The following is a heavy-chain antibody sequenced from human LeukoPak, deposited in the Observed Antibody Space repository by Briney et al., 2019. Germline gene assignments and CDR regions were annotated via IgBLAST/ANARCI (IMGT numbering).Heavy chain of an antibody. Sequence: SVKVSCKASGGTFSSYAISWVRQAPGQGLEWMGGIIPIFGTANYAQKFQERVTITRDMSTSTAYMELSSLRSEDTAVYYCAADYYDYVWGSYRFNGMDVWGQGTTVTVSS. J-gene: IGHJ6*02. D-gene: IGHD3-16*02. CDR2: IIPIFGTA. CDR1: GGTFSSYA. CDR3: AADYYDYVWGSYRFNGMDV. V-gene: IGHV1-69*05.